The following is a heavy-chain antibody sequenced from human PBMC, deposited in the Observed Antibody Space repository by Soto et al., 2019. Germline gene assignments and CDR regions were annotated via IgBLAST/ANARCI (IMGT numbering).Heavy chain of an antibody. CDR2: INHSGRT. CDR3: ARCQMGPYYDSSGYHYYYHGMDV. J-gene: IGHJ6*02. V-gene: IGHV4-34*02. D-gene: IGHD3-22*01. CDR1: GGSFSGYY. Sequence: QAQLQQWGAGLLKPSETLSLTCAVYGGSFSGYYWSWIRQPPGKGLEWIGDINHSGRTNYNPSLKSRVSISGDTSENHFYLKLSSVTAADTAVYYCARCQMGPYYDSSGYHYYYHGMDVWGQGTTVTVSS.